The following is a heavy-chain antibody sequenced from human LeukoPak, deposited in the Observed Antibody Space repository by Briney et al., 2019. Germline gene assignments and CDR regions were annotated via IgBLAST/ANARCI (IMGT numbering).Heavy chain of an antibody. CDR3: ARGTSHDYVWGTFRPY. J-gene: IGHJ4*02. Sequence: QPGGSLRPSCAASGFTFSSYWMHWVRQAPGKGLVWVSRINSDGSSTSYADSVKGRFTISRDNAKNTLYLQMNSLRDEDTAVYYCARGTSHDYVWGTFRPYWGQGTLVTVSS. CDR2: INSDGSST. V-gene: IGHV3-74*01. D-gene: IGHD3-16*02. CDR1: GFTFSSYW.